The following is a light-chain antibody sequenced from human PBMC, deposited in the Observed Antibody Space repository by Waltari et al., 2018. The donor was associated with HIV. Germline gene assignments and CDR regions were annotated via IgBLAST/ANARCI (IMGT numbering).Light chain of an antibody. V-gene: IGLV2-23*02. CDR1: STDVGSYNL. CDR2: DVT. Sequence: QSALTQPASVSGSPGQSITISCAGTSTDVGSYNLVSWYQQHPGKAPKLIIYDVTKRPSGVSDRFSGSKSGNTASLTISGLQAEDEADYHCFSYAGSRGVFGGGTKLTVL. J-gene: IGLJ2*01. CDR3: FSYAGSRGV.